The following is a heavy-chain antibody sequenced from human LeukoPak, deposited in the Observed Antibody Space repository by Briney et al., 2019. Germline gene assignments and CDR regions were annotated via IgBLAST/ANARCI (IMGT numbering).Heavy chain of an antibody. CDR1: GFTFSRYS. CDR2: ISSSRSTT. CDR3: AKGMVRGVILKGFDY. J-gene: IGHJ4*02. V-gene: IGHV3-48*01. D-gene: IGHD3-10*01. Sequence: GGSLRLSCAASGFTFSRYSMTWVRQAPGKGLEWISFISSSRSTTYYADSVKGRCTISRDNGKNSMYLQMHSLRAEDTAVYYCAKGMVRGVILKGFDYWGQGTLVTVSS.